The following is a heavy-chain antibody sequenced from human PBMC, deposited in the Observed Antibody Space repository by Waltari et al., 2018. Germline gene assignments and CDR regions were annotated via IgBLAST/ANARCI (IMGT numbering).Heavy chain of an antibody. V-gene: IGHV1-69*04. D-gene: IGHD2-2*01. CDR3: ADLPRGCSSTSCQGGWFDP. CDR1: GGTFSSYA. CDR2: FIPILGIA. J-gene: IGHJ5*02. Sequence: QVQLVQSGAEVKKPGSSVKVSCKASGGTFSSYAISWVRQAPGQGLEWMGGFIPILGIANYAQKFQGRVTIPADESTSTAYMELSSLRSEDTAVYYCADLPRGCSSTSCQGGWFDPWGQGTLVTVSS.